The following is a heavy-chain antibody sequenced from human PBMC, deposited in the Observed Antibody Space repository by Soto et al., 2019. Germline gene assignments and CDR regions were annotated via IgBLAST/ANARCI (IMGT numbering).Heavy chain of an antibody. V-gene: IGHV3-30-3*01. CDR1: GFTFSSYA. J-gene: IGHJ6*02. Sequence: VGSLRLSCAASGFTFSSYAMHWVRQAPGKGLEWVAVISYDGSNKYYADSVKGRFTISRDNSKNTLYLRMNSLRAEDTAVYYCAKAAMVTWYYYGMDVWGQGTLVTVSS. CDR3: AKAAMVTWYYYGMDV. CDR2: ISYDGSNK. D-gene: IGHD5-18*01.